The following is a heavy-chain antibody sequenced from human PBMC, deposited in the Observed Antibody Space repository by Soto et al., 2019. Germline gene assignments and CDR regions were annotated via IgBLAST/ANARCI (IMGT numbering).Heavy chain of an antibody. V-gene: IGHV3-73*01. Sequence: PGGSLRLSCAASGFTFSGSAMHWVRQASGKGLEWVGRIRSKANSYATAYAASVKGRFTISRDDSKNTAYLQMNSLKTEDTAVYYCTRQGCSSTSCYQRDPYYYYYGMDVWRQGTTVTVSS. CDR3: TRQGCSSTSCYQRDPYYYYYGMDV. CDR2: IRSKANSYAT. CDR1: GFTFSGSA. D-gene: IGHD2-2*01. J-gene: IGHJ6*02.